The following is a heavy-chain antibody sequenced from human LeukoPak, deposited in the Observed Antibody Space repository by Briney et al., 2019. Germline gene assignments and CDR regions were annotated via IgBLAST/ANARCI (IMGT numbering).Heavy chain of an antibody. CDR2: INPNSGGT. D-gene: IGHD2-15*01. CDR1: GYTFTNYY. V-gene: IGHV1-2*02. Sequence: GASVKVSCKASGYTFTNYYMHWVRQAPGQGLEWMGWINPNSGGTNYAQKFQGRVTMTRDTSISTAYMELSRLRSDDTAVYYCARDMGRGCSGGICYRYYYYMDVWGKGTTVTVSS. J-gene: IGHJ6*03. CDR3: ARDMGRGCSGGICYRYYYYMDV.